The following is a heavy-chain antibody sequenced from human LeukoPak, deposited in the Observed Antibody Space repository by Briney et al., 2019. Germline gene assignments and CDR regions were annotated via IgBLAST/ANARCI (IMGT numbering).Heavy chain of an antibody. V-gene: IGHV3-23*01. D-gene: IGHD3-3*01. J-gene: IGHJ3*02. CDR1: GFTFSRYT. CDR3: AKDSNTYYDFWSGKGPFDI. Sequence: GGSLRLSCAASGFTFSRYTMNWVRQAPGKGLEWVSAISGSGGSTYYADSVKGRFTISRDNSKDTLYLQMNSLRAEDTAVYYCAKDSNTYYDFWSGKGPFDIWGQGTMVTVSS. CDR2: ISGSGGST.